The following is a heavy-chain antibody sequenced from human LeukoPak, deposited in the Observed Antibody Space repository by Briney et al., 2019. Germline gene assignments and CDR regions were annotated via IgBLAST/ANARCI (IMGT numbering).Heavy chain of an antibody. CDR3: AREGSSGWYGDY. CDR2: IWYDGSNK. D-gene: IGHD6-19*01. Sequence: GGSLRLSCAASGFTFSSYGMHWVRQAPGKGLEWVAVIWYDGSNKYYADSVKGRFTISRDNSKNTLYLQMNSLRAEDTAVYYCAREGSSGWYGDYWGQGTLVTVSS. CDR1: GFTFSSYG. J-gene: IGHJ4*02. V-gene: IGHV3-33*01.